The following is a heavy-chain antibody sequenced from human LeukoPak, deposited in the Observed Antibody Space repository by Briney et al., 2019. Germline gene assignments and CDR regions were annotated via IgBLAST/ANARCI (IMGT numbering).Heavy chain of an antibody. CDR3: ARGGSYPRPLDHFDY. Sequence: PSETLCLSCAVSSRSLSRYYWSWIRDPPGKGLEWIGYIHSSGSTNHNPSLKSRVTISVDTSKNQFSLKLSSLTAADTAVYYCARGGSYPRPLDHFDYWGQGTLVTVSS. CDR1: SRSLSRYY. CDR2: IHSSGST. D-gene: IGHD3-16*02. V-gene: IGHV4-59*01. J-gene: IGHJ4*02.